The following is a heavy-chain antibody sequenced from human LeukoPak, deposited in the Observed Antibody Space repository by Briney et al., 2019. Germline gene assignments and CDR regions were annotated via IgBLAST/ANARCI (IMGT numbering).Heavy chain of an antibody. CDR2: IYYSGST. J-gene: IGHJ4*02. CDR1: GGSISSSSYY. Sequence: SETLSLTCTVSGGSISSSSYYWGWIRQPPGKGLEWIGSIYYSGSTYYNPTLKSRVTISVDTSKNQFSLKLSSVTAADTAVYYCARHRALVAVAATRLGLVDYWGQGTLVTVSS. D-gene: IGHD2-15*01. V-gene: IGHV4-39*01. CDR3: ARHRALVAVAATRLGLVDY.